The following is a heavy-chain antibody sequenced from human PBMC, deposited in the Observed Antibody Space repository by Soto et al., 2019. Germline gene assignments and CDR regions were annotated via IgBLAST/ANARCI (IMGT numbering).Heavy chain of an antibody. CDR2: VNAYNGNT. CDR1: GYTFPSYG. Sequence: ASVKVSCKASGYTFPSYGISWLRQAPGQGLEWMGWVNAYNGNTNYAQKFQGRVTMTTDTSTSTAYMELRSLRSDDTAVYYCAREAVSGRTGFDYWGQGTLVTVSS. V-gene: IGHV1-18*01. D-gene: IGHD6-19*01. CDR3: AREAVSGRTGFDY. J-gene: IGHJ4*02.